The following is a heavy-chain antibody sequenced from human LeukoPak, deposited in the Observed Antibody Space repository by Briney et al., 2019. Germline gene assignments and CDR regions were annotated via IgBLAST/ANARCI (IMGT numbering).Heavy chain of an antibody. V-gene: IGHV4-34*01. J-gene: IGHJ4*02. CDR1: GGSFSGYY. CDR3: ASSSSSTPFDY. CDR2: INHSGST. D-gene: IGHD3-22*01. Sequence: SETLSLTCAVYGGSFSGYYWSWIRQPPGKGLEWIGEINHSGSTNYNPSLKSRVTISVDTFKNQFSLKLSSVTAADTAVYYCASSSSSTPFDYWGQGTLVTVSS.